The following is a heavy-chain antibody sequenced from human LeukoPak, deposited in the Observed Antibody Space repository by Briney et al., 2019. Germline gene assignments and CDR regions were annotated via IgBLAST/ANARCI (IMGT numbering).Heavy chain of an antibody. CDR3: ARAYCSGGTCYHYFDY. V-gene: IGHV3-74*01. D-gene: IGHD2-15*01. Sequence: GGSLRLSCAASGFTFSSYWMHWVRQAPGKGLLWVSRINSDGSSTTYADSVKGRFTISRGNAKNTLYLQMNSLRAEDTAVYYCARAYCSGGTCYHYFDYWGQGALVTVSS. J-gene: IGHJ4*02. CDR1: GFTFSSYW. CDR2: INSDGSST.